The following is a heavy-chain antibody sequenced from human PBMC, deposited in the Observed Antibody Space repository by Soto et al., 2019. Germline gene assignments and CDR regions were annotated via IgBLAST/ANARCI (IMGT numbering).Heavy chain of an antibody. Sequence: AGGSLRLSCAASGFTFSSYAMHWVRQAPGKGLEWVAVISYDGSNKYYADSVKGRFTISRDNSKNTLYLQMNSLRAEDTAVYYCARVKGYDILTGYQLHYYGMDVWGQGTTVTVSS. CDR3: ARVKGYDILTGYQLHYYGMDV. V-gene: IGHV3-30-3*01. CDR2: ISYDGSNK. J-gene: IGHJ6*02. D-gene: IGHD3-9*01. CDR1: GFTFSSYA.